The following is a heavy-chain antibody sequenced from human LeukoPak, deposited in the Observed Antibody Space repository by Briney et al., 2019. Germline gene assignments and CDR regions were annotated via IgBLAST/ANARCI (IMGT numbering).Heavy chain of an antibody. CDR2: TSTIGMT. J-gene: IGHJ6*03. V-gene: IGHV4-4*07. Sequence: IPSPSLSLTFTVFAASISVFYSCWILHPAGKGLHWIGRTSTIGMTNYNPSLKSRVTMSVDRSTTESSLTVRSESAADTALYYCARGLPSYGDYVDYYFYMDVWGKGATVTVSS. CDR1: AASISVFY. CDR3: ARGLPSYGDYVDYYFYMDV. D-gene: IGHD4-17*01.